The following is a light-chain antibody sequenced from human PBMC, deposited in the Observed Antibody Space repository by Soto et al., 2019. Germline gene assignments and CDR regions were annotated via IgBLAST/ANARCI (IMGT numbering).Light chain of an antibody. Sequence: DIVMTQSPLSLPVTPGEPASISCRSSQSLMHSDGYIYLDWYLQRPGQSPQLLICLGSNRASGVPDRLSGSGSGTHFTLTISRVDAEDFGVYYCMQALQTPLTFGQWPRVEVK. J-gene: IGKJ1*01. CDR1: QSLMHSDGYIY. V-gene: IGKV2-28*01. CDR2: LGS. CDR3: MQALQTPLT.